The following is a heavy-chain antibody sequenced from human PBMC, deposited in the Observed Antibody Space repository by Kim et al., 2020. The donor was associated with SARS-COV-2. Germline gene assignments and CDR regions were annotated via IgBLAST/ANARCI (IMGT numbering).Heavy chain of an antibody. D-gene: IGHD3-16*02. J-gene: IGHJ6*02. V-gene: IGHV5-51*01. CDR2: IYPGDSDT. CDR3: ARSFTFGGVIAPQNYYYYGMDV. Sequence: GESLKISCKGSGYSFTSYWIGWVRQMPGKGLEWMGIIYPGDSDTRYSPSFQGQVTISADKSISTAYLQWSSLKASDTAMYYCARSFTFGGVIAPQNYYYYGMDVWGQGTTVTVSS. CDR1: GYSFTSYW.